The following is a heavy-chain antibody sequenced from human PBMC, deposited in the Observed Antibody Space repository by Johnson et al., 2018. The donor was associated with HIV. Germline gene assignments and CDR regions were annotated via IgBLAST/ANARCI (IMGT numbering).Heavy chain of an antibody. D-gene: IGHD1-26*01. J-gene: IGHJ3*02. CDR1: GFTFSSYD. Sequence: VQLVESGGGLVKPGGSLRLSCAASGFTFSSYDMHWVRQATGKGLEWVSGINWNGGSIGYADSVKGRFTISRDNAKNSLNLQMNSLRAGDTALYYCARGSYDGDAFDIWGQGTMVTVSS. CDR2: INWNGGSI. V-gene: IGHV3-13*01. CDR3: ARGSYDGDAFDI.